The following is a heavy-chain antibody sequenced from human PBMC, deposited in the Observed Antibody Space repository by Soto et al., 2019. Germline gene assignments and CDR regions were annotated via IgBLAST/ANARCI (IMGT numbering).Heavy chain of an antibody. CDR2: IYYSGST. Sequence: SETLSLTCTVSGGSISSGGYYWSWIRQHPGKGLEWIGYIYYSGSTYYNPSLKSRVTISVDTSKNQFSLKLSSVTAADTAVYYCARGGVGENCFDPWGQGTLVTLSS. CDR1: GGSISSGGYY. CDR3: ARGGVGENCFDP. D-gene: IGHD3-10*01. J-gene: IGHJ5*02. V-gene: IGHV4-31*03.